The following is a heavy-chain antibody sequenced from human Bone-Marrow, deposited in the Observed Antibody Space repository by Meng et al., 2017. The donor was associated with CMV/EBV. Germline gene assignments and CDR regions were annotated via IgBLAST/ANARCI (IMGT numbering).Heavy chain of an antibody. Sequence: ASVKVSCKASGGTFSSYTISWVRQAPGQGLEWMGWINPNSGGTNYAQKFQGRVTMTRDTSISTAYMELSRLRSDDTAVYYCARLGYCSSTSCYTVSNYYFDYWGQGTLVTVSS. V-gene: IGHV1-2*02. D-gene: IGHD2-2*02. CDR3: ARLGYCSSTSCYTVSNYYFDY. CDR2: INPNSGGT. J-gene: IGHJ4*02. CDR1: GGTFSSYT.